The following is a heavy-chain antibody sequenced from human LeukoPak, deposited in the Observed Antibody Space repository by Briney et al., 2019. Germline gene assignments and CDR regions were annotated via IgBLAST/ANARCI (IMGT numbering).Heavy chain of an antibody. J-gene: IGHJ5*02. CDR3: AKEDSEGGPNWFDP. CDR2: ISSGGST. D-gene: IGHD1-14*01. Sequence: GGSLRLSCAASGFTVSNNYMNWVRQAPGKGLEWVSVISSGGSTDYADSVKGRFTISRDNSKNTLHLQMNSLRAEDTAVYYCAKEDSEGGPNWFDPWGQGTLVTVSS. CDR1: GFTVSNNY. V-gene: IGHV3-53*01.